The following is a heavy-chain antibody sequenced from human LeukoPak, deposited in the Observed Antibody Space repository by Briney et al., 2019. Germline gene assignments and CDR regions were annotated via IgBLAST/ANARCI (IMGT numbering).Heavy chain of an antibody. CDR1: GFTFSNFG. CDR2: TSYDGTNK. J-gene: IGHJ4*02. V-gene: IGHV3-30*18. Sequence: GGSLRLSCAASGFTFSNFGMHWVRRAPGKGLEWVAITSYDGTNKYYADSVKGRFTISRDNSKNTLYLQLNSLRVEDTAVYFCAKDRGRKVAALDYWGQGTLVTVSS. CDR3: AKDRGRKVAALDY. D-gene: IGHD2-15*01.